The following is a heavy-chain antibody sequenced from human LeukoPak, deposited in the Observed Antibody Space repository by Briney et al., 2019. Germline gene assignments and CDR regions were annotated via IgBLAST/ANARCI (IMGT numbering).Heavy chain of an antibody. J-gene: IGHJ4*02. CDR1: GFTFSSNG. CDR3: AREHYDSSGYYYFDY. CDR2: IWYDGSNK. D-gene: IGHD3-22*01. Sequence: GGSLRLSCAASGFTFSSNGMHLVRQAPGKGMEWVAVIWYDGSNKYYADSVEGRFTISRDNSKNTLYLQMNSLRAEDTAVYYCAREHYDSSGYYYFDYWGQGTLVTVSS. V-gene: IGHV3-33*01.